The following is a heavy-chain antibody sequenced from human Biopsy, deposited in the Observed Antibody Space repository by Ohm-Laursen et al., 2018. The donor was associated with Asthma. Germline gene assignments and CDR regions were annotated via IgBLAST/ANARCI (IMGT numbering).Heavy chain of an antibody. J-gene: IGHJ6*02. CDR3: ARAVDYSHYYGIDV. Sequence: ASVKVSCKPSGYTSNRAGITWVRQAPGQGLEWMGWISVYNGNTKVAQKLQDRVTMITDTSTSTAYMELRSLRSDDTAVYFCARAVDYSHYYGIDVWGQGTTVTVS. CDR1: GYTSNRAG. D-gene: IGHD3-10*01. V-gene: IGHV1-18*01. CDR2: ISVYNGNT.